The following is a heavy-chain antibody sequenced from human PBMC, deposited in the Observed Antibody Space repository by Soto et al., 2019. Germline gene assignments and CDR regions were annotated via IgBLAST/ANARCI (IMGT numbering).Heavy chain of an antibody. CDR1: GFTFSSYA. D-gene: IGHD1-26*01. J-gene: IGHJ4*02. Sequence: GGSLRLSCAASGFTFSSYAMSWVRQAPGKGLEWVSAISGSGGSTYYADSVKGRFTISRDNSKNTLYLQMNSLRAEDTAVYYCASPAVRQWELQHTTLDDWGQGTLVTVSS. V-gene: IGHV3-23*01. CDR3: ASPAVRQWELQHTTLDD. CDR2: ISGSGGST.